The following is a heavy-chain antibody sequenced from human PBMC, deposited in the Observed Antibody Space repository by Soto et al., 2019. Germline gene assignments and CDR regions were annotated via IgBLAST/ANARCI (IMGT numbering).Heavy chain of an antibody. J-gene: IGHJ3*02. CDR3: ATPYSGSYLDAFDI. CDR1: GYTLTELS. Sequence: ASVKVSCKVSGYTLTELSMHWVRQAPGKGLEWMGGFDPEDGETIYAQKFQGRVTMTEDTSTDTAYMELSSLRSEDTAVYDCATPYSGSYLDAFDIWGQGTMVTVSS. CDR2: FDPEDGET. D-gene: IGHD1-26*01. V-gene: IGHV1-24*01.